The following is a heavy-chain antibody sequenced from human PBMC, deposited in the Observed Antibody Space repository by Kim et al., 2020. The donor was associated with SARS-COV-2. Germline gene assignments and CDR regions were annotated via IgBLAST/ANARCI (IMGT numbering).Heavy chain of an antibody. CDR3: ARGNYHGMDV. V-gene: IGHV3-74*01. CDR2: ST. Sequence: STCYAGSGKGRYTISRDNAKNTLYLQMNSLRAEDTAVYYCARGNYHGMDVWGQGTTVTVSS. J-gene: IGHJ6*02.